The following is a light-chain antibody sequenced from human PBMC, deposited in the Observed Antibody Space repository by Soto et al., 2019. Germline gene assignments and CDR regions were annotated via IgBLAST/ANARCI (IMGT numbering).Light chain of an antibody. CDR3: QQSYNAPLT. Sequence: IQMTQSPSSLSASVGDRVTITCRASQSITSYLNWYQQKPGKAPKLLIYAASSLQSGVPSRFSGSGSGTDFNLNISSLQPEDFATYYCQQSYNAPLTFGGGTKVESK. J-gene: IGKJ4*01. CDR1: QSITSY. CDR2: AAS. V-gene: IGKV1-39*01.